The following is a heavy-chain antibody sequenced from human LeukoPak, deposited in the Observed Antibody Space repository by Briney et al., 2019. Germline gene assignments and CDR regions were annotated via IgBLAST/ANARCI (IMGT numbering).Heavy chain of an antibody. CDR1: GYTFTSYG. CDR2: IGAYNGNT. D-gene: IGHD3-22*01. CDR3: ARGHSLYYYDSSGYADY. Sequence: ASVKVSCKASGYTFTSYGISWVRQAPGQGHEWMGWIGAYNGNTNYAQKLQGRVTMTTDTSTSTAYMELRSLRSDDTAVYYCARGHSLYYYDSSGYADYWGQGTLVTVSS. V-gene: IGHV1-18*01. J-gene: IGHJ4*02.